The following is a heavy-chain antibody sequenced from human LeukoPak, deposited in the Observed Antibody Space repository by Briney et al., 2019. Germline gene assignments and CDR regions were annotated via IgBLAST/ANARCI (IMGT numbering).Heavy chain of an antibody. CDR1: GFTFSSYA. J-gene: IGHJ3*02. CDR2: ISYDGSNK. CDR3: ARVRGGSGSSYAADAFDI. D-gene: IGHD1-26*01. V-gene: IGHV3-30*04. Sequence: PGRSLRLSCAASGFTFSSYAMHWVRQAPGKGLEWVAVISYDGSNKYYADSVKGRFTISRDNSKNTLYLQMNSLRAEDTAVYYCARVRGGSGSSYAADAFDIWGQGTMVTVSS.